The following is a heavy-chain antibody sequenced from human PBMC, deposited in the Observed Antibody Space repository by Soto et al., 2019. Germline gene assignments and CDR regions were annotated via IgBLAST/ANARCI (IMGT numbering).Heavy chain of an antibody. CDR2: MNAKSGDT. V-gene: IGHV1-8*01. D-gene: IGHD3-16*01. Sequence: QAHLEQYGAELKRPGASVKVSCKASGYTFSDFDITWLRQASGQGPEWMGWMNAKSGDTFFARRFQGKFNMTWDTSLSTAYMEVGSLTSDDTAISYCARGNPFNYACFDVWGQGTTVAVSS. CDR3: ARGNPFNYACFDV. CDR1: GYTFSDFD. J-gene: IGHJ6*02.